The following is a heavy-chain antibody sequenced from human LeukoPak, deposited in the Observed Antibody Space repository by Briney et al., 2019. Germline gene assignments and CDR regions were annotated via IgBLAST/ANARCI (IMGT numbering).Heavy chain of an antibody. CDR3: ATDFDWLGGLDY. J-gene: IGHJ4*02. Sequence: GGSLRLSCAASGFTFSSYWMSWVRQAPGKGLEWVSAISGSGGSTYYADSVKGRFTISRDNSKNTLYLQMNSLRAEDTAVYCATDFDWLGGLDYWGQGTLVTVSS. V-gene: IGHV3-23*01. CDR2: ISGSGGST. CDR1: GFTFSSYW. D-gene: IGHD3-9*01.